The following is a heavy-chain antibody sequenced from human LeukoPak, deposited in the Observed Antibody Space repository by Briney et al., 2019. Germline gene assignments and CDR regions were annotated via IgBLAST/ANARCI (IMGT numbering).Heavy chain of an antibody. CDR3: AREGYDILTGYYAFDI. CDR1: GYTFTGYY. Sequence: ASVKVSCKASGYTFTGYYMHWVRQAPGQGLEWMGWINPNSGGTNYAQKFQSRVTMTRDTSISTAYMELSRLRSDDTAVYYCAREGYDILTGYYAFDIWGQGTMVTVSS. CDR2: INPNSGGT. J-gene: IGHJ3*02. V-gene: IGHV1-2*02. D-gene: IGHD3-9*01.